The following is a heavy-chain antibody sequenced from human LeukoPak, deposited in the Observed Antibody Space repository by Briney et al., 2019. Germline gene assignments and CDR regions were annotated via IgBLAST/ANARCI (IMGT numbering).Heavy chain of an antibody. J-gene: IGHJ1*01. D-gene: IGHD3-3*01. CDR3: AREGTIFGVVEYFQH. CDR1: GGSISSYY. CDR2: IYTSGST. V-gene: IGHV4-4*07. Sequence: KASETLSLTCTVSGGSISSYYWSWIRQPAGKGLEWIGRIYTSGSTNYNPSLKSRVTMSVDTSKNQFSLKLSSVTAADTAVYYCAREGTIFGVVEYFQHWGQGTLVTVSS.